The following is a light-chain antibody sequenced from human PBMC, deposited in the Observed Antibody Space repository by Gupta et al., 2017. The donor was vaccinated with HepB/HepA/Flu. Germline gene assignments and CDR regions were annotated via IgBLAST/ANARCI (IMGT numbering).Light chain of an antibody. CDR2: NES. Sequence: SYVLTQPPSVSVAPGKTASITCGGNNIGTKGVHWYQQMPGQAPVMVIYNESDRPSGIPERFSGSNSGSTATLTISRVEAGDEAEYYCQVWDSSDDSAVFGGGTKLTVL. CDR1: NIGTKG. CDR3: QVWDSSDDSAV. J-gene: IGLJ2*01. V-gene: IGLV3-21*04.